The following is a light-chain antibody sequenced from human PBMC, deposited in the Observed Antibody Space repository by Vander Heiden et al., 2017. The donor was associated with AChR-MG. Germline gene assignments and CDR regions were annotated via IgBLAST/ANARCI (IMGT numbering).Light chain of an antibody. CDR2: DVT. CDR1: SSDVGGYNY. CDR3: SAFRGTYSLV. V-gene: IGLV2-14*03. Sequence: QSALTQPASVSGSPGQSIIISCTGTSSDVGGYNYVSWYQQHPGKAPKLLIYDVTYRPSGVSNRFSGSKSGNTASLTISGLQAEDEAHYYCSAFRGTYSLVFGGGTKLTVL. J-gene: IGLJ3*02.